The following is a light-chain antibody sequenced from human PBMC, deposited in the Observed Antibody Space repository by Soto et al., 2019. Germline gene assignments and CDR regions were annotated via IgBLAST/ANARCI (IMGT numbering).Light chain of an antibody. Sequence: LTQTASVSGSPGQSITISCTGTSSDVGGYNYVSWYQQHPGKAPKLIIYEVSNRPSGVSYRFSGSKSGNTASLTISGLQAEDEANYYCASYTSTDNYVVLGGGTKVTVL. CDR2: EVS. CDR1: SSDVGGYNY. J-gene: IGLJ2*01. CDR3: ASYTSTDNYVV. V-gene: IGLV2-14*01.